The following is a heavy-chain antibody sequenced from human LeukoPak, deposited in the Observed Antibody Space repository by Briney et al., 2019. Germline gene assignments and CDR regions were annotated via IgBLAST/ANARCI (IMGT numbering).Heavy chain of an antibody. Sequence: PSETLSLTCAVYGGSFSGYYWSWIRQPPGKGLEWIGEINHSGSTNYNPSLKSRVTISVDTSKNQFSLKLSSVTAADTAVYYCARHFGSGYNWFDPWGQGTLVTVSS. D-gene: IGHD3-3*02. J-gene: IGHJ5*02. V-gene: IGHV4-34*01. CDR1: GGSFSGYY. CDR3: ARHFGSGYNWFDP. CDR2: INHSGST.